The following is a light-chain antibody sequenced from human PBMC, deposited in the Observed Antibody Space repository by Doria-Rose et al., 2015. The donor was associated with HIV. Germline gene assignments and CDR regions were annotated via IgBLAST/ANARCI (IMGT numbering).Light chain of an antibody. V-gene: IGKV3-20*01. Sequence: LTQFPGTLSLSPGERATLSCLASQSCSSTYLGWYQQKPGQAPSLLIYDGSTRATGIPDRFSASGSGTDFTLTINRLEPEDFALYYCHQYGTSWTFGQGTKVEI. J-gene: IGKJ1*01. CDR2: DGS. CDR1: QSCSSTY. CDR3: HQYGTSWT.